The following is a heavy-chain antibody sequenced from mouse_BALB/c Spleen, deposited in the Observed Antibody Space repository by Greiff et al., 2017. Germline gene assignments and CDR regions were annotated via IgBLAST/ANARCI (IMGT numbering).Heavy chain of an antibody. D-gene: IGHD2-2*01. CDR1: GYTFTSYW. J-gene: IGHJ4*01. V-gene: IGHV1-5*01. CDR2: IYPGNSDT. Sequence: VQLQQSGAELMKPGASVKMSCKASGYTFTSYWMHWVKQRPGQGLEWIGAIYPGNSDTSYNQKFKGKAKLTAVTSASTAYMELSSLTNEDSAVYYSTRSGNGYDVGAAMDYWGQGTSVTVSS. CDR3: TRSGNGYDVGAAMDY.